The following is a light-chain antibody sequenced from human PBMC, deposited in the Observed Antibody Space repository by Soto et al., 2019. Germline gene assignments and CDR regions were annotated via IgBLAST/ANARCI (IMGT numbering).Light chain of an antibody. V-gene: IGKV3-20*01. CDR2: DTS. CDR1: QSLTNSF. J-gene: IGKJ5*01. CDR3: QQYGTSEII. Sequence: EFVLTQSPGTLSLSPGERATLSCRASQSLTNSFIAWYQQKSGQAPRLLIYDTSSRASGIPDRFSGSGSGADFTLTISRLETEDLAVFYCQQYGTSEIIFGRGTRLEIK.